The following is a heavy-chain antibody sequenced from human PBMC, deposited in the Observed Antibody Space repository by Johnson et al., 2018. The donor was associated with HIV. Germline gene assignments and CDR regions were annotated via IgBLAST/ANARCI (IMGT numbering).Heavy chain of an antibody. D-gene: IGHD3-16*01. V-gene: IGHV3-13*01. CDR3: ARSDRAEGGRGDAFHI. J-gene: IGHJ3*02. Sequence: VQLVESGGGVVQPGVSLRLSCAASGFTFSSYAMHWVRQAPGKGLEWVSAIGTAGDTYYRGSVKGRFTISRENAKNSLYLQMNSLRAGDTAVYYCARSDRAEGGRGDAFHIWGQGTMVTVSS. CDR2: IGTAGDT. CDR1: GFTFSSYA.